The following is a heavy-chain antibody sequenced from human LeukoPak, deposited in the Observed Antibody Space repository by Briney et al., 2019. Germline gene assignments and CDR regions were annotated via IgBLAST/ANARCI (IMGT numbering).Heavy chain of an antibody. Sequence: GASVKVSCTASGYTFTSYGISWVRQAPGQGLEWMGWISAYNGNTNYAQKLQGRVTMTTDTSTSTAYMELRSLRSDDTAVYYCARGITAMVTISFDWFDPWGQGTLVTVSS. J-gene: IGHJ5*02. CDR2: ISAYNGNT. V-gene: IGHV1-18*01. CDR1: GYTFTSYG. CDR3: ARGITAMVTISFDWFDP. D-gene: IGHD5-18*01.